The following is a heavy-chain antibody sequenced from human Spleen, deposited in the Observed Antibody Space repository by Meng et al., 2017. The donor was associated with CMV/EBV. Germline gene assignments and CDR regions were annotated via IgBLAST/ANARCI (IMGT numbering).Heavy chain of an antibody. J-gene: IGHJ6*02. Sequence: SWVRQAPGQGLEWMGGIIPILGVANYAQKFQDRVTITADISTSTVYMEVSSLRSEDTAVFYCARENRYCSSHTCAKDDNYYYGMDVWGQGTTVTVSS. V-gene: IGHV1-69*10. D-gene: IGHD2-2*01. CDR2: IIPILGVA. CDR3: ARENRYCSSHTCAKDDNYYYGMDV.